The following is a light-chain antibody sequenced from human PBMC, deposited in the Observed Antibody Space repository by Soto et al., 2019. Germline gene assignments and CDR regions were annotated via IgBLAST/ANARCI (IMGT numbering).Light chain of an antibody. J-gene: IGKJ4*01. CDR3: QQYGSSPAVT. V-gene: IGKV3-20*01. CDR2: GAS. Sequence: EIVLTQSPGTLSLSPGEIATLSFSASQSVSSSYLAWYQQKPGQAPRLLIYGASSRATGIPDRFSGSGSGTDFTLTISRLEPEDFAVYYCQQYGSSPAVTFGGGTKVDIK. CDR1: QSVSSSY.